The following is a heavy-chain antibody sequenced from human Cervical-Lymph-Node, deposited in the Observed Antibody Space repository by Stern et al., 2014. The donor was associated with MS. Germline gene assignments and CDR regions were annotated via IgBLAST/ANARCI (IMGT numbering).Heavy chain of an antibody. D-gene: IGHD3-10*01. V-gene: IGHV2-70*15. Sequence: QITLRESGPALVKPTQTLTLTCTYSGFSLTTSGMCVTWIRQPPGKALEWLGGLDWDDDKHYRPSLETRLTISKDTAKNQVALTVTNVDPGDTATYYCARVTVVRGLTSHSHYYGLDVWGQGTTVTVS. CDR2: LDWDDDK. CDR1: GFSLTTSGMC. CDR3: ARVTVVRGLTSHSHYYGLDV. J-gene: IGHJ6*02.